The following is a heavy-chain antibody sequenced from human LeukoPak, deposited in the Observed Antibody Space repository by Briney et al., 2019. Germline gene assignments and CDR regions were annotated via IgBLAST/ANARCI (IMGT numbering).Heavy chain of an antibody. J-gene: IGHJ6*02. CDR2: IRSKANSYAT. D-gene: IGHD2-21*01. Sequence: PGGSLKLSCAASGFTFSGSAMHWVRQASGKGLEWVGRIRSKANSYATAYAASVKGRFTISRDDSKNTAYLQMNSLKTEDTAVYYCTRHRDDAYCGGDCYYYGMDVWGQGTTVTVSS. CDR1: GFTFSGSA. V-gene: IGHV3-73*01. CDR3: TRHRDDAYCGGDCYYYGMDV.